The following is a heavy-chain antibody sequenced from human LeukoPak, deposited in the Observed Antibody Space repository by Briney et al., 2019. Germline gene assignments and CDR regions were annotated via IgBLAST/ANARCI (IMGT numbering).Heavy chain of an antibody. J-gene: IGHJ5*02. CDR2: IIPILGIA. CDR3: ARGDMSRESYSSGWTEP. V-gene: IGHV1-69*04. Sequence: SVKVSCKASGCTFTSYAISWVRQAPGQGLEWMGRIIPILGIANYAQKFQGRVTITADKSTSTAYMELSSLRSEDTAVYYCARGDMSRESYSSGWTEPWGQGNLVTVSS. CDR1: GCTFTSYA. D-gene: IGHD6-19*01.